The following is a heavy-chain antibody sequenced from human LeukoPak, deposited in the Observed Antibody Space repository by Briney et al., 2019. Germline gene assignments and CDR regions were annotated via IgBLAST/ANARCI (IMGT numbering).Heavy chain of an antibody. V-gene: IGHV3-21*01. CDR1: GFTFSSYS. D-gene: IGHD3-22*01. Sequence: GGSLRLFCGASGFTFSSYSMNWLRQAPGKGLEWVSSISSSRCYIYYADSVKGRFTISRDNSKNTLYLQMNSLRSEDTAVYYCAREDYDSSGYYAAFDIWGQGTMVTVSS. J-gene: IGHJ3*02. CDR2: ISSSRCYI. CDR3: AREDYDSSGYYAAFDI.